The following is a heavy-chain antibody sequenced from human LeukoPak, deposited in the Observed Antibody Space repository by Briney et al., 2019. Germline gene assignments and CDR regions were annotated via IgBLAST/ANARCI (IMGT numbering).Heavy chain of an antibody. D-gene: IGHD3-10*01. CDR3: ARDPGFPLDY. CDR2: IKQDGSEK. Sequence: GGSLRLSCAASGFTVSSNYMSWVRQAPGKGLEWVANIKQDGSEKYYVDSVKGRFTVSRDNAKNSLYLQMNSLRAEDTAVYYCARDPGFPLDYWGQGTLVTVSS. V-gene: IGHV3-7*04. CDR1: GFTVSSNY. J-gene: IGHJ4*02.